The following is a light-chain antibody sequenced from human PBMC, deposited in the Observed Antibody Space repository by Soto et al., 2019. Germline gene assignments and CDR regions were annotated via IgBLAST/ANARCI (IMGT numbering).Light chain of an antibody. Sequence: IVLTQSPGTLSLSPGERATLSCRAGQSVSSNYLAWYQQKPGQAPRLLIYGASSRATGIPDRFSGSGSGTDFTLTISRLDPEDFAVYYCQQYGSSPLTFGQGTKVDI. V-gene: IGKV3-20*01. CDR1: QSVSSNY. J-gene: IGKJ1*01. CDR2: GAS. CDR3: QQYGSSPLT.